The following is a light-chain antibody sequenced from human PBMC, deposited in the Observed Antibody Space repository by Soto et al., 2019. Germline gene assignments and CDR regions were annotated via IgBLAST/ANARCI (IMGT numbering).Light chain of an antibody. CDR1: SSKIGAGYD. J-gene: IGLJ1*01. Sequence: QPVLTQPPSVSEAPWQRVTISCTGSSSKIGAGYDVHWYQQLPGTAPKLLIYGNSNRLSGVPDRFSGSKSGTSASLAITGLQAEDEADYYCQSYDRSLSVLYVFGTGTKV. V-gene: IGLV1-40*01. CDR3: QSYDRSLSVLYV. CDR2: GNS.